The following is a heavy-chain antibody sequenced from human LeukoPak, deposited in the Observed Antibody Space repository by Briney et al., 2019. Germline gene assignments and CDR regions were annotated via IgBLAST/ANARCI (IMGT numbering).Heavy chain of an antibody. CDR3: ARDDSIDY. CDR2: IWYDGGNI. Sequence: GGSLRLSCVASGFTLKTYGMHWVRQVPGKGLEWVAVIWYDGGNIYYADSVKGRFIISRDNSKNTLYLQMNSLRAEDTAVYYCARDDSIDYWGQGTLVTVSS. CDR1: GFTLKTYG. D-gene: IGHD2-15*01. J-gene: IGHJ4*02. V-gene: IGHV3-33*01.